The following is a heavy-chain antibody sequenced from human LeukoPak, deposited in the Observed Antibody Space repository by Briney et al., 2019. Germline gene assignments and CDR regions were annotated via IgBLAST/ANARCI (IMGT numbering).Heavy chain of an antibody. Sequence: GASVKVSCKASGYTFTAYYMHWVRQAPGQGLEWMGWIIPNSGGTNYAQKFQGRVTMTRDTSISTVYMELSRLRSDDTAVYYCARDFPSSGWYHPFDYWGQGILVTVSS. V-gene: IGHV1-2*02. J-gene: IGHJ4*02. CDR3: ARDFPSSGWYHPFDY. CDR1: GYTFTAYY. D-gene: IGHD6-19*01. CDR2: IIPNSGGT.